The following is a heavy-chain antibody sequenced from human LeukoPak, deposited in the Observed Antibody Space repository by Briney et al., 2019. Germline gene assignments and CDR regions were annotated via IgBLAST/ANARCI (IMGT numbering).Heavy chain of an antibody. J-gene: IGHJ4*02. CDR1: GYTFTSYD. V-gene: IGHV1-8*01. CDR3: ARGWVYGSGSHSDY. D-gene: IGHD3-10*01. CDR2: MNPNNGNT. Sequence: GASVKVSCKASGYTFTSYDIQWVRQATGQGLEWMGWMNPNNGNTGYAQKFQGRVTMTRNTSISTAYMELSSLRSEDTAVYYCARGWVYGSGSHSDYWGQGTLVTVSS.